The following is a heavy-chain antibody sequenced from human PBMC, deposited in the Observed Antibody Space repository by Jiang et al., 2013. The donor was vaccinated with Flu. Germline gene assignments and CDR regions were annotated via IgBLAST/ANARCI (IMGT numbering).Heavy chain of an antibody. V-gene: IGHV1-8*01. J-gene: IGHJ4*02. Sequence: SGAEVKKPGASVKVSCKASGYTFTSYDINWVRQATGQGLEWMGWMNPNSGNTGYAQKFQGRVTMTRNTSISTAYMELSSLRSEDTAVYYCARVRVFPYGSGRNVDYWGQGTPGHRLL. D-gene: IGHD3-10*01. CDR1: GYTFTSYD. CDR3: ARVRVFPYGSGRNVDY. CDR2: MNPNSGNT.